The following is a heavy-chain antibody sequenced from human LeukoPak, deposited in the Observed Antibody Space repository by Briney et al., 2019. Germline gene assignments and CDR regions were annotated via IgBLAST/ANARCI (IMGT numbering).Heavy chain of an antibody. CDR2: INQDGSDK. D-gene: IGHD2-21*01. CDR1: GFTFRSYW. V-gene: IGHV3-7*01. CDR3: ARSLWPEDY. Sequence: GGSLRLSCTASGFTFRSYWMSWVRQAQGKGLEWVANINQDGSDKKYVDSVKGRFTISRDNAKNSVSLQMNSLRAEDTAVYYCARSLWPEDYWGQGTLVTVSS. J-gene: IGHJ4*02.